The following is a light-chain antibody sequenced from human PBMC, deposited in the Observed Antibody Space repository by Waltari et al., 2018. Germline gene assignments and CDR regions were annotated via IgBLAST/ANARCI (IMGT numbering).Light chain of an antibody. CDR3: SSQSSNDVVL. CDR2: DVS. J-gene: IGLJ2*01. CDR1: SNDVGGYNS. V-gene: IGLV2-14*01. Sequence: QSALTQPASVSGSPGQSATICCDGTSNDVGGYNSLSWYQEHPGQAPRVIIYDVSDRPSGVSDRFSGSKSGNTASLTISGLQAEDEADYYCSSQSSNDVVLFGGGTKLTVL.